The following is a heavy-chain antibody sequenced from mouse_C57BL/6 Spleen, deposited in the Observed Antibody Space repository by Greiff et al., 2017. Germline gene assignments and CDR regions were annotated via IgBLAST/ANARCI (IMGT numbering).Heavy chain of an antibody. V-gene: IGHV1-18*01. J-gene: IGHJ3*01. D-gene: IGHD2-4*01. CDR3: ASSIYYDYAWFAY. CDR1: GYTFTDYN. Sequence: EVKLMESGPELVKPGASVKIPCKASGYTFTDYNMDWVKQSHGKSLEWIGDINPNNGGTIYNQKFKGKATLTVDKSSSTAYMELRSLTSEDTAVYYCASSIYYDYAWFAYWGQGTLVTVSA. CDR2: INPNNGGT.